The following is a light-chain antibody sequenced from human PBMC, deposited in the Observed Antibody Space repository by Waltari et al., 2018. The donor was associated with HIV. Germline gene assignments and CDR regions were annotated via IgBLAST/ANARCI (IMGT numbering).Light chain of an antibody. CDR1: SSDVGSYNL. CDR3: CSYSGSYTSYV. CDR2: EGN. V-gene: IGLV2-23*01. J-gene: IGLJ1*01. Sequence: QSALTQPASVSGSPGQSIPISCTGTSSDVGSYNLVSWYLQHPGKAPKLMIYEGNKRPSGVSNRFSGSKSGNTASLTISGLQAEDEADYYCCSYSGSYTSYVFGAGTKVTVL.